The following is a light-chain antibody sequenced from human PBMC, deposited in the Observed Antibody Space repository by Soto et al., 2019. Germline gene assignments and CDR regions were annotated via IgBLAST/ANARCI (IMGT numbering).Light chain of an antibody. CDR3: QQYNIWPPLT. Sequence: EIVMTQSPATLSVSPGERATLSCRASQSVRSNLAWYKQKPGQAPRLLIYGASTRATGIPARFSGSGSGTEFTLTISSLQSEDFAVYYCQQYNIWPPLTFGGGTQVEIK. V-gene: IGKV3-15*01. CDR2: GAS. J-gene: IGKJ4*01. CDR1: QSVRSN.